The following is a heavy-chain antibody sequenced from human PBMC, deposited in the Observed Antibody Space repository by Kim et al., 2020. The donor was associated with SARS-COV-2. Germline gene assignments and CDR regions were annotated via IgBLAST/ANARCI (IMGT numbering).Heavy chain of an antibody. CDR1: GYTFTSYY. Sequence: ASVKVSCKASGYTFTSYYMHWVRQAPGQGLEWMGIINPSGGSTSYAQKFQGRVTMTRDTSTSTVYMELSSLRSEDTAMYYCARDSRYGSGSYYIFPLYYYYYGMDVWGQGTTVTVSS. CDR2: INPSGGST. V-gene: IGHV1-46*01. D-gene: IGHD3-10*01. CDR3: ARDSRYGSGSYYIFPLYYYYYGMDV. J-gene: IGHJ6*02.